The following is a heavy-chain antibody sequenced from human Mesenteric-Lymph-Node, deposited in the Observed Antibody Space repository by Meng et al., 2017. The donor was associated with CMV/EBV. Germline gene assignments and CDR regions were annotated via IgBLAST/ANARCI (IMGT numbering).Heavy chain of an antibody. V-gene: IGHV4-59*01. J-gene: IGHJ3*02. CDR1: NGSMTRNY. CDR2: IYYYGST. Sequence: PETLSPTCSVTNGSMTRNYLSWLRQPPGKGLEWIGYIYYYGSTKYNPSLESRVTMSVDTTKNQFSLRLSAVTAADTAVYYCARNLDPHYASDIWGPGTRVTVSS. CDR3: ARNLDPHYASDI. D-gene: IGHD3/OR15-3a*01.